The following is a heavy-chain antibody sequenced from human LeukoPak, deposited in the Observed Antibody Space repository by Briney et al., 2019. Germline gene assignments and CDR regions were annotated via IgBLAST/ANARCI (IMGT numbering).Heavy chain of an antibody. Sequence: SQTLSLTCTVSGGSICSGSYYWSWIRQPAGKGLEWIGRIYTSGSTNYNPSLKSRVTISVDTSKNQFSLKLSSVTAADTAVYYCARGLGYCSSTSCYRYYYGMDVWGQGTTVTVSS. CDR2: IYTSGST. CDR3: ARGLGYCSSTSCYRYYYGMDV. J-gene: IGHJ6*02. D-gene: IGHD2-2*02. CDR1: GGSICSGSYY. V-gene: IGHV4-61*02.